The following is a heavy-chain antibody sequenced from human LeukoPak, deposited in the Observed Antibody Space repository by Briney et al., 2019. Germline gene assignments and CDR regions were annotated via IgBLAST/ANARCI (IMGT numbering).Heavy chain of an antibody. D-gene: IGHD5-24*01. CDR2: IYSGGST. J-gene: IGHJ4*02. V-gene: IGHV3-53*01. CDR1: GXTVSSNY. CDR3: AREAGGGSFDY. Sequence: GGSLRLSCAASGXTVSSNYMSWVRQAPGKGLEWVSVIYSGGSTYYADSVKGRFTISRDNSKNTLYLQMNSLRAEDTAVYYCAREAGGGSFDYWGQGTLVTVSS.